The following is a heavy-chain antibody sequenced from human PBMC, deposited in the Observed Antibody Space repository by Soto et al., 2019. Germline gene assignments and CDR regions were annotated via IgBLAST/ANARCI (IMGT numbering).Heavy chain of an antibody. CDR1: GYPFATYG. J-gene: IGHJ4*02. V-gene: IGHV1-18*04. D-gene: IGHD6-19*01. CDR3: ARDLGPPSGWDFDL. CDR2: IGVYNGNR. Sequence: QVQLLQSGPEVKRPGASVKVSCKASGYPFATYGVTWVRRAPGQGLEWMGWIGVYNGNRKFAQKFQGRVTMTADTSTNTAYLELRSLRSDATAVYYCARDLGPPSGWDFDLWGKGTLVTVSS.